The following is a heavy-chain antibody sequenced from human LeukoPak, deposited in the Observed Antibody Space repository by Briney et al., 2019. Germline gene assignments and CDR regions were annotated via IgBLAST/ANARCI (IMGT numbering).Heavy chain of an antibody. J-gene: IGHJ4*02. D-gene: IGHD4-17*01. Sequence: GSLRLSCAASGFTFSSYWMSWVRQAPGKGLEWVANIKQDGSEKYYVDSVKGRFTISRDNAKNSLYLQMNSLRAEDTAVYYRARATTVTTSPSGYFDYWGQGTLVTVSS. CDR1: GFTFSSYW. CDR3: ARATTVTTSPSGYFDY. CDR2: IKQDGSEK. V-gene: IGHV3-7*04.